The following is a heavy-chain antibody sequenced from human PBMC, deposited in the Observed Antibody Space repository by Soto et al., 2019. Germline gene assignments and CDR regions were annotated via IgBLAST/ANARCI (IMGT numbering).Heavy chain of an antibody. J-gene: IGHJ4*02. Sequence: PGESVKISCKGSGYSFTIYCIGWVLQMPWKGLEWMGIIYPGDSDTRYSPSFQGQVTISADKSISTAYLQWSSLKASDTAMYYCARQDRYCSSTSCYLFGYWGQGTLVTVSS. D-gene: IGHD2-2*01. CDR3: ARQDRYCSSTSCYLFGY. CDR1: GYSFTIYC. CDR2: IYPGDSDT. V-gene: IGHV5-51*01.